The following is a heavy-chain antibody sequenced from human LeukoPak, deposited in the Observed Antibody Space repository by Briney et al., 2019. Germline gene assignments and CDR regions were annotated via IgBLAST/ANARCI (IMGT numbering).Heavy chain of an antibody. J-gene: IGHJ4*02. CDR2: IIPILGIA. CDR1: GGTFSSYA. D-gene: IGHD1-1*01. V-gene: IGHV1-69*04. Sequence: SVKVSCKASGGTFSSYAISWVRQAPGQGLEWMGRIIPILGIANYAQKFQGRVTITANKSTSTAYMELSSLRSEDTAVYYCARSSAGTSGYYWGQGTLVTVSS. CDR3: ARSSAGTSGYY.